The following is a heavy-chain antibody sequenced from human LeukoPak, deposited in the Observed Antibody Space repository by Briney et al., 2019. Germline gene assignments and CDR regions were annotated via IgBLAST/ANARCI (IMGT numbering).Heavy chain of an antibody. V-gene: IGHV3-64*01. CDR1: GFTISRSS. Sequence: GGSLRLSCVASGFTISRSSMHWVRQAPGKGLEFVSAISRSGGNTYYANSVKGRLTISRDTSKNTLYLQVGSLRVEDMAVYYCARVGDRSGNGYSHWGQGTLVTVSS. J-gene: IGHJ4*02. CDR2: ISRSGGNT. CDR3: ARVGDRSGNGYSH. D-gene: IGHD2-2*03.